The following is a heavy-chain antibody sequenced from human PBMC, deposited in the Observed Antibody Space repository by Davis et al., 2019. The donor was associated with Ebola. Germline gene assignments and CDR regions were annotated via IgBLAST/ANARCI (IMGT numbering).Heavy chain of an antibody. CDR1: GGTFSSYV. CDR2: IIPVFGTA. Sequence: AASVKVSCKTSGGTFSSYVISWVRQAPGQGLEWMGGIIPVFGTANYAQNFQGRVTITADESTSTAYMELSSLRSEDTAVYYCARSGQLVRNYYYYMDVWGTGTTVTVSS. J-gene: IGHJ6*03. CDR3: ARSGQLVRNYYYYMDV. V-gene: IGHV1-69*13. D-gene: IGHD6-6*01.